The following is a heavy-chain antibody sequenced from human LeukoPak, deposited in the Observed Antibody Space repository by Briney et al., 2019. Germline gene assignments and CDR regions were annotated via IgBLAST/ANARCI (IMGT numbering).Heavy chain of an antibody. CDR2: ISGSGGST. J-gene: IGHJ4*02. CDR1: GFTFSSYA. D-gene: IGHD5-18*01. CDR3: ALAHVQLWLGGPFDY. Sequence: PGGSLRLSCVASGFTFSSYAMSWVRQAPGKGLEWVSAISGSGGSTYYADSVRGRFTISRDNSTNTLYLQMNSLRAEDTAVYYCALAHVQLWLGGPFDYWGQGTLVTVSS. V-gene: IGHV3-23*01.